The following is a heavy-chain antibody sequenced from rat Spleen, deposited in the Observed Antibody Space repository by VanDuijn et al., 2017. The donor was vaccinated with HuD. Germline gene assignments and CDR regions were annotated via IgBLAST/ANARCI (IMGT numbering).Heavy chain of an antibody. J-gene: IGHJ2*01. Sequence: EVELVESGGGLVQPGRSMKLSCAASGFTFSNYGMAWVRQAPTKGLEWVASISTSGGSTYYRDSVKGRFTISRDNAKSTLYLQMDSLRSEDTATYYCTTLFEYWGQGVMVTVSS. CDR2: ISTSGGST. V-gene: IGHV5-25*01. CDR3: TTLFEY. CDR1: GFTFSNYG.